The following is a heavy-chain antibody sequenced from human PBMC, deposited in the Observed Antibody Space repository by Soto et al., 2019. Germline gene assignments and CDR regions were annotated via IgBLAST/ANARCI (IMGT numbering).Heavy chain of an antibody. Sequence: GGSLRLSCAASGFTFSSYGMHWVRQAPGKGLEWVAVISYDGSNKYYADSVKGRFTISRDNSKNTLYLQMNSLRAEDTAVYYCAKDIITMVRGVTAFDYWGQGTMVNVS. D-gene: IGHD3-10*01. CDR1: GFTFSSYG. J-gene: IGHJ4*02. V-gene: IGHV3-30*18. CDR3: AKDIITMVRGVTAFDY. CDR2: ISYDGSNK.